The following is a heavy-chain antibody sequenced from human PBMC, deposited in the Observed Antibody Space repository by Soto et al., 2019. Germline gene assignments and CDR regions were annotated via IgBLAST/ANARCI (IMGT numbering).Heavy chain of an antibody. CDR3: ARDLHGDPYY. D-gene: IGHD4-17*01. CDR2: ISAYNGNT. Sequence: QVQLVQSGAEVKKPGASVKVSCKASGYTFTSYGISWVRQAPGQGLEWMGWISAYNGNTNDAQKLQGRVTMTTDTPTSTAYMARRSLSSEDRAVYYFARDLHGDPYYWGQGTLVTVPS. J-gene: IGHJ4*02. V-gene: IGHV1-18*01. CDR1: GYTFTSYG.